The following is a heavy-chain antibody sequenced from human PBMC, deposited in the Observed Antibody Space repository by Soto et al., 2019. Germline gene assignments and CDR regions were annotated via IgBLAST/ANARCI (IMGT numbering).Heavy chain of an antibody. J-gene: IGHJ6*02. CDR3: VKDRRTEAYGMEV. D-gene: IGHD2-2*01. CDR2: ISYDGSNK. CDR1: GFTFSSYG. Sequence: SLRLSCAASGFTFSSYGMHWVRQAPGKGLEWVAVISYDGSNKYYADSVKGRFTISRDTSKNTLYLQMNSLRAEDTAVFYCVKDRRTEAYGMEVWGQGTTVTVSS. V-gene: IGHV3-30*18.